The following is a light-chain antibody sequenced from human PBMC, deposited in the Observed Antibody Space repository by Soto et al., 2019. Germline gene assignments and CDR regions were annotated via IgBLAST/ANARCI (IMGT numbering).Light chain of an antibody. Sequence: EIVMTQSPATLSVSPGERSTFSCRASQSVSSNLAWYQQKPGQAPRLLIYGTSTRATGIPARFSGSGSETEFTLTISSLQSEDVAVYYCQHYNGWPRTFGQGTKVDIK. V-gene: IGKV3-15*01. J-gene: IGKJ1*01. CDR1: QSVSSN. CDR3: QHYNGWPRT. CDR2: GTS.